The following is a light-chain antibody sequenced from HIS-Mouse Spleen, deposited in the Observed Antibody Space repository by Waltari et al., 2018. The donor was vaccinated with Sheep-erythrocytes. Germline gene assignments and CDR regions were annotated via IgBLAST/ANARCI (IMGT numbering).Light chain of an antibody. J-gene: IGLJ3*02. CDR1: SSAVGRYNL. V-gene: IGLV2-23*01. CDR2: EGS. CDR3: CSYAGSSTPWV. Sequence: QSALTQPASVSGSPGQSITISCTGTSSAVGRYNLVSWYPQHPGKAPKLMIYEGSKRPSGVSNRFSGSKSGNTASLTISGLQAEDEADYYCCSYAGSSTPWVFGGGTKLTVL.